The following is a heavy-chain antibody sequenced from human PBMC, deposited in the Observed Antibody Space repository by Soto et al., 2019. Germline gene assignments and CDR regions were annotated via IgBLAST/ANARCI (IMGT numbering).Heavy chain of an antibody. D-gene: IGHD6-13*01. V-gene: IGHV3-30-3*01. CDR2: ISYDGSNK. CDR1: GFTFSSYA. CDR3: ARVEVGMAAAAFDY. Sequence: PGGPLRLSCAASGFTFSSYAMHWFRQAPGKGLEWVAVISYDGSNKYYADSVKGRFTISRDNSKNTLYLQMNSLRAEDTAVYYCARVEVGMAAAAFDYWGQGTLVTVSS. J-gene: IGHJ4*02.